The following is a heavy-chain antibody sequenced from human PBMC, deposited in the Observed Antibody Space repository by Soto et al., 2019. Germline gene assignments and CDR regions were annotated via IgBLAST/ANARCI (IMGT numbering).Heavy chain of an antibody. D-gene: IGHD3-16*01. CDR3: ARGPTRGFDY. V-gene: IGHV4-34*01. Sequence: QVQLQQWGAGLLKPSETLSLTCAVYGGSFSGYYWSWIRQPPGKGLEWIGEINHSGSTNYNPSLTSRVTISVDTSKNQFSLKLSSVTAADTAVYYCARGPTRGFDYWGQGTLVTVSS. J-gene: IGHJ4*02. CDR2: INHSGST. CDR1: GGSFSGYY.